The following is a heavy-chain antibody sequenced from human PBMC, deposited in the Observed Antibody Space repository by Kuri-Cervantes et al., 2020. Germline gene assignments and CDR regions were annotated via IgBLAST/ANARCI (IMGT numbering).Heavy chain of an antibody. CDR2: IHPNSGGT. V-gene: IGHV1-2*02. Sequence: ASVKVSCKASGYTFTGYYMHWARQAPGQGLEWMGWIHPNSGGTNYAQMFQGRVTMTRDMSFSTAYMELSRLRSDDTAVYYCARAHTIFGVVTFFDYWGQGTLVTVSS. J-gene: IGHJ4*02. CDR3: ARAHTIFGVVTFFDY. D-gene: IGHD3-3*01. CDR1: GYTFTGYY.